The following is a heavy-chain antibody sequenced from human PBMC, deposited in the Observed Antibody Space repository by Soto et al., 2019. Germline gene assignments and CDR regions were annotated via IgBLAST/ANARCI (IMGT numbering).Heavy chain of an antibody. CDR2: IVVGSGNT. Sequence: ASVKVSCKASGFTLTSSAVQWVRQARGQRLEWIGWIVVGSGNTNYAQKFQERVTITRDMSTSTAYMELSSLRSEDTAVYYCAASQYYYDSSGTRVTWFDPWGQGTLVTVSS. D-gene: IGHD3-22*01. CDR3: AASQYYYDSSGTRVTWFDP. V-gene: IGHV1-58*01. J-gene: IGHJ5*02. CDR1: GFTLTSSA.